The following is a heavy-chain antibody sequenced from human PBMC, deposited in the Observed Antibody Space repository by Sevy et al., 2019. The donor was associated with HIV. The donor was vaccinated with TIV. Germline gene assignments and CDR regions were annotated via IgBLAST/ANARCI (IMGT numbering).Heavy chain of an antibody. V-gene: IGHV4-39*01. CDR3: AISEDTMVRGVTLFDP. Sequence: SETLSLTCTVSGGSISSSSYYWGWIRQPPGKGLEWIGSIYYSGSTYYNPSLKSRVTISVDTSKNQFSLKLSSVTAADTAVYYCAISEDTMVRGVTLFDPRGQGTLVTVSS. CDR1: GGSISSSSYY. J-gene: IGHJ5*02. D-gene: IGHD3-10*01. CDR2: IYYSGST.